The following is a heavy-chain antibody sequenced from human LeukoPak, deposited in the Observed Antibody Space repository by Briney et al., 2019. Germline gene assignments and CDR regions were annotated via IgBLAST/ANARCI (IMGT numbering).Heavy chain of an antibody. D-gene: IGHD1-26*01. CDR3: ATAEKGGSYYYGMDV. CDR2: FDPEDGET. CDR1: GYTLTELS. J-gene: IGHJ6*02. V-gene: IGHV1-24*01. Sequence: ASVKVSCRVSGYTLTELSMHWVRQAPGKGLEWMGGFDPEDGETIYAQKFQGRVTMTEDTSTDTAYMELSSLRSEDTAVYYCATAEKGGSYYYGMDVWGQGTTVTVSS.